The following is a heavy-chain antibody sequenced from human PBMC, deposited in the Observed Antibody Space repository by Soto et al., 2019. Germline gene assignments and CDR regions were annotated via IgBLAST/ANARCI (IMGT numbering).Heavy chain of an antibody. V-gene: IGHV3-33*01. CDR2: IWHDGGNK. CDR3: ARDGDVNTGFGKDY. J-gene: IGHJ4*02. CDR1: GFTFISYG. Sequence: GWSLRLSCASSGFTFISYGMHWVRQAPGKGLEWVAFIWHDGGNKFYAESVKGRFTISRDNSKNTLYLQMTSLSAEDTAMYYCARDGDVNTGFGKDYWGQGTLVTVSS. D-gene: IGHD3-16*01.